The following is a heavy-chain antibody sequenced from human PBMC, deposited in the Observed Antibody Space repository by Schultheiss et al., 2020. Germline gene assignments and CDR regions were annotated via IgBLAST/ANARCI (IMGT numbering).Heavy chain of an antibody. CDR2: INHSGST. D-gene: IGHD2-15*01. CDR1: GGSFSGYY. Sequence: SQTLSLTCAVYGGSFSGYYWSWIRQPPGKGLEWIGEINHSGSTNYNPSLKSRVTISVDTSKNQFSLKLSSVTAADTAVYYCARGDVVAATGGLDYWGQGTLVTVSS. J-gene: IGHJ4*02. V-gene: IGHV4-34*01. CDR3: ARGDVVAATGGLDY.